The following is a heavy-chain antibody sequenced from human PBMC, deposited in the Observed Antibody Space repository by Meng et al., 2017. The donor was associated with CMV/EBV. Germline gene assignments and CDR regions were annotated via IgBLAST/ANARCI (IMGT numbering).Heavy chain of an antibody. V-gene: IGHV3-30-3*01. CDR3: ARGYYGSSGPLPDY. Sequence: GESLKISCAASGFTFSSYAMHWVRQAPGKGLEWVAVISYDGSNKYYADSVKGRFTISRDNSKNTLYLQMNSLRAEDTAVYYCARGYYGSSGPLPDYWGQGTLVTVSS. D-gene: IGHD3-22*01. CDR1: GFTFSSYA. J-gene: IGHJ4*02. CDR2: ISYDGSNK.